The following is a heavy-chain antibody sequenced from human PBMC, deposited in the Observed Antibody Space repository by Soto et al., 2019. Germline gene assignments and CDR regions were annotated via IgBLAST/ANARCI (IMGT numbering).Heavy chain of an antibody. D-gene: IGHD1-26*01. CDR3: AIEKVGATSVHVFDI. CDR1: GGSISSLY. CDR2: IFYSGST. J-gene: IGHJ3*02. V-gene: IGHV4-59*01. Sequence: SETLSLTCTVSGGSISSLYWNWIRQPPGKGLEWIGSIFYSGSTTYNPSLKSRVTISVDTSKTQFSLKLTSVTAADAALYYCAIEKVGATSVHVFDIWGQGTMVTVSS.